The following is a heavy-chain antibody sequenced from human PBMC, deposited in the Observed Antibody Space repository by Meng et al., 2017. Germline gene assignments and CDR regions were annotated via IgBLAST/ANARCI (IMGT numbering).Heavy chain of an antibody. CDR3: ARGSYSFDS. Sequence: QLLLLTSGPRLLKPSPALPLFCAISGDSVSGNGVAWNWIMHSPSRGLEGLGRAYYRSKWYHDYAESVKSRISIDPDTSKNQFSLQLRSVTPEDSAVYYCARGSYSFDSWGQRTLVTVSS. J-gene: IGHJ4*02. CDR2: AYYRSKWYH. CDR1: GDSVSGNGVA. V-gene: IGHV6-1*01. D-gene: IGHD1-26*01.